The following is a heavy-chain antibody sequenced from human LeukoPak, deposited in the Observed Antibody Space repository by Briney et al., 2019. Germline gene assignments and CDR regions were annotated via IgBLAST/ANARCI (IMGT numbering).Heavy chain of an antibody. D-gene: IGHD1-26*01. CDR1: GYTFTGYY. Sequence: GASVRVSCKASGYTFTGYYVHWVRQAPGQGLEWMGRIIPILGIANYAQKFQGRVTITADKSTSTAYMELSSLRSEDTAVYYCAREQWELLSGAFDYWGQGTLVTVSS. CDR3: AREQWELLSGAFDY. CDR2: IIPILGIA. V-gene: IGHV1-69*04. J-gene: IGHJ4*02.